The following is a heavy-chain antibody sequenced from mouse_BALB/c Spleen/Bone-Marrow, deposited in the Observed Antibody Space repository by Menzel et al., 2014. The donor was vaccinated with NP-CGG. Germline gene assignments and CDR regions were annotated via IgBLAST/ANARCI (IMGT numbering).Heavy chain of an antibody. J-gene: IGHJ2*01. D-gene: IGHD1-2*01. CDR1: GFDFGRYW. V-gene: IGHV4-2*02. CDR2: INPGSRTI. Sequence: EVKLQESGGGLVQPGGSLNLACVASGFDFGRYWMSWARQAPGKGLEWIGEINPGSRTINYSPSLKDKFIMSRDNAKNTLYLQMRKVRSEDTALYYCARLGYYGYHDNWGQGTTLTVSP. CDR3: ARLGYYGYHDN.